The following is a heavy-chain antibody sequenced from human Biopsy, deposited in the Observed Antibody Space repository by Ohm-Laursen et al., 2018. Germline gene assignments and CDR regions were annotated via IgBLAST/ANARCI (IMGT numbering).Heavy chain of an antibody. V-gene: IGHV1-24*01. CDR1: GYTLTELS. Sequence: ASVKVSCKVSGYTLTELSIHWVRQTGGEGLEWMGGFDREERKTVYAEKFQGRVTMTEDTSTDTVYMEVTSLRSDDTAIYYCARDLLEWSLPSWGQGTLVTVSS. CDR3: ARDLLEWSLPS. D-gene: IGHD3-3*01. J-gene: IGHJ4*02. CDR2: FDREERKT.